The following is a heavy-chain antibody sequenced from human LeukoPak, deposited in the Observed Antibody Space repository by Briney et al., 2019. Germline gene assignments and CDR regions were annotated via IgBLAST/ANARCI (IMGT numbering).Heavy chain of an antibody. Sequence: GGSLRLSCAASGFTFSSYSMNWVRQAPGKGLEWVSSISSSSSYIYCADSVKGRFTISRDNAKNSLYLQMNSLRAEDTAVYYCARGTSSSWYYFDYWGQGTLVTVSS. CDR2: ISSSSSYI. J-gene: IGHJ4*02. CDR3: ARGTSSSWYYFDY. D-gene: IGHD6-13*01. CDR1: GFTFSSYS. V-gene: IGHV3-21*01.